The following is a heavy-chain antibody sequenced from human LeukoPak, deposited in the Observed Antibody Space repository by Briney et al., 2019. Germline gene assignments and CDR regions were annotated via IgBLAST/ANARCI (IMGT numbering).Heavy chain of an antibody. CDR2: IDKKDKGYATAT. D-gene: IGHD1-26*01. V-gene: IGHV3-73*01. J-gene: IGHJ5*02. Sequence: GGSLRLSCAASGFTFSGSAIHWVRQSSGKGLEWVGQIDKKDKGYATATAYDASVKGRFTISKDDSSNTAYLQMKSLKTEDTALYYCTRDSGTYNWFDPWGQGTLVTVSS. CDR1: GFTFSGSA. CDR3: TRDSGTYNWFDP.